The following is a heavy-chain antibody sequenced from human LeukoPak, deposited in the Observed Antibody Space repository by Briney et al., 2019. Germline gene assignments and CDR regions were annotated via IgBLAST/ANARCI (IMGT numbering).Heavy chain of an antibody. CDR1: GFAFSDYY. D-gene: IGHD6-13*01. J-gene: IGHJ4*02. V-gene: IGHV3-11*01. CDR2: ISSSASII. Sequence: GGPLTLSCAASGFAFSDYYMNWIRHSPGKGLEWISYISSSASIIFYADSAKGRFTISRDKAKNSLYLQMNSHRVEDTAVYYCARAPYSSSWYYFDFWGQGTLVTVSS. CDR3: ARAPYSSSWYYFDF.